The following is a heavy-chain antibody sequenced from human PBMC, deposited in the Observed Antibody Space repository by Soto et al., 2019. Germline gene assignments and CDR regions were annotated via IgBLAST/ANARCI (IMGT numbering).Heavy chain of an antibody. V-gene: IGHV3-11*01. D-gene: IGHD3-3*01. CDR1: RFTFSDYY. CDR2: ISSSGSTI. CDR3: ARVERGITIFGVVIPPFDY. J-gene: IGHJ4*02. Sequence: QVQLVESGGGLVKPGGSLRLSCAGSRFTFSDYYMSWIRQAPGKELEWVSYISSSGSTIYYADSVKGRFTISRDNAKNSLYLQMNSLRAEDTAVYYCARVERGITIFGVVIPPFDYWGQGTLVTVSS.